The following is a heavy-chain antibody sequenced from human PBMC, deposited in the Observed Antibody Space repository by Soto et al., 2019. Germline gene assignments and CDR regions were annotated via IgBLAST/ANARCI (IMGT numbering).Heavy chain of an antibody. J-gene: IGHJ5*01. CDR2: IIPIFGTA. CDR3: ARVIPYYYGSGNWSDC. V-gene: IGHV1-69*06. CDR1: GVTFSSYA. D-gene: IGHD3-10*01. Sequence: QVQLVQSGAEVKKPGSSVKVSCKASGVTFSSYAISWVRQAPGQGLEWMGGIIPIFGTANYAQKFKGRVTITVDNATSRAYMELSSLRSEDTAVYYCARVIPYYYGSGNWSDCWGKGTLVTVSS.